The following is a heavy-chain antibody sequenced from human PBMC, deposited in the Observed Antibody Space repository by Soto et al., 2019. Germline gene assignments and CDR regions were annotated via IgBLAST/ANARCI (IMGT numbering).Heavy chain of an antibody. J-gene: IGHJ4*02. V-gene: IGHV4-61*01. CDR2: IYYSGST. Sequence: PSETLSLTCTVSGGSVSSGSYYWSWIRQPPGKGLEWIGFIYYSGSTSYYPSFKSRVTISLDTSRNQFSLKLSSVTAADTAVYYCARGASYACSYCFGFWGEGHLVPV. CDR3: ARGASYACSYCFGF. D-gene: IGHD2-2*01. CDR1: GGSVSSGSYY.